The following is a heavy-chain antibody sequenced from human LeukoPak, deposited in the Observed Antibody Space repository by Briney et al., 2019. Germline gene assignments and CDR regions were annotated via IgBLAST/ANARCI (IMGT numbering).Heavy chain of an antibody. J-gene: IGHJ4*02. D-gene: IGHD6-13*01. CDR3: ARGGSSWYREEGFDY. Sequence: GASVKVSCKASGYTFTSYDINWVRQATGQGLEWMGWMNPNSGNTGYAQKFQGRVTITRNTSISTAYLELSSLRSEDTAVYYCARGGSSWYREEGFDYWGQGTLVTVSS. V-gene: IGHV1-8*03. CDR1: GYTFTSYD. CDR2: MNPNSGNT.